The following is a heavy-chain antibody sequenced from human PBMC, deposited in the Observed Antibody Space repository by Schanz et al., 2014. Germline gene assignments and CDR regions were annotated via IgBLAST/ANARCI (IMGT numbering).Heavy chain of an antibody. J-gene: IGHJ3*02. Sequence: EVQLAESGGGLVQPGGSLRLSCAASGFTFSGFWMTWVRQAPGKGLEWVSALSEGGGGTHYADSVRGRFTISSDSSKNTLYLQMNTLRAEDTAVYYCAKGRFGELSAFDIWGQGTMVTVSS. CDR2: LSEGGGGT. CDR3: AKGRFGELSAFDI. V-gene: IGHV3-23*04. D-gene: IGHD3-10*01. CDR1: GFTFSGFW.